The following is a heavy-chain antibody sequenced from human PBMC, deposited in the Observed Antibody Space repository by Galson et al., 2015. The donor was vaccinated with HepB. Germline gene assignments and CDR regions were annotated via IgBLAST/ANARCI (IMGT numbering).Heavy chain of an antibody. CDR1: GYTFTGYY. CDR2: INPNSGGT. D-gene: IGHD4-23*01. J-gene: IGHJ4*02. V-gene: IGHV1-2*04. CDR3: ARGPLLPVVTPFDY. Sequence: SVKVSCKASGYTFTGYYMHWVRQAPGQGLEWMGWINPNSGGTNYAQKFQGWVTMTRDTSISTAYMELSRLRSDDTAVYYCARGPLLPVVTPFDYWGQGTLVTVSS.